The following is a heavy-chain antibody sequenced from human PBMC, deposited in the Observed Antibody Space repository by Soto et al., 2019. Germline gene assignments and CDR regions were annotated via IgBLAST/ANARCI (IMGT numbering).Heavy chain of an antibody. D-gene: IGHD4-17*01. CDR2: MNPKSGDT. CDR1: GYSINSYD. J-gene: IGHJ4*02. Sequence: ASVKVSCKASGYSINSYDMNWVRQAAGHGLEWMGWMNPKSGDTGFAEKFQGRVKMTWNTSTGTVYLEITNLRPEDTAVYYCARGLVDSGGNCFDSWGQGTQVTVSS. CDR3: ARGLVDSGGNCFDS. V-gene: IGHV1-8*01.